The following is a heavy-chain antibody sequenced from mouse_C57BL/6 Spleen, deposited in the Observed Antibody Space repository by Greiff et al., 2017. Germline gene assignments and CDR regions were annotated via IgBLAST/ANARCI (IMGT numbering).Heavy chain of an antibody. J-gene: IGHJ2*01. D-gene: IGHD3-2*02. CDR3: TRGYSYYFDY. CDR1: GFNIKDDY. V-gene: IGHV14-4*01. CDR2: IDPENGDT. Sequence: VQLQQSGAELVRPGASVKLSCTASGFNIKDDYMHWVKQRPEQGLEWIGWIDPENGDTEYASKFQGKATITADTSSNTAYLQLSSLTSEDTAVYYCTRGYSYYFDYWGQGTTLTVSS.